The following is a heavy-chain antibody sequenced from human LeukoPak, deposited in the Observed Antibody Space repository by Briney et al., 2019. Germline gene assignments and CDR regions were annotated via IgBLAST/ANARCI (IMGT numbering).Heavy chain of an antibody. CDR1: GFTFSSYG. D-gene: IGHD5-18*01. V-gene: IGHV3-33*01. CDR2: IWYDGSNK. CDR3: TRENTPLLAFDI. J-gene: IGHJ3*02. Sequence: GGSLRLSCAASGFTFSSYGMHWVRQAPGKGLEWVAVIWYDGSNKCYADSVKGRFTISRDNSKNTLYLQMNSLRAEDTAVYYCTRENTPLLAFDIWGQGTMVTVSS.